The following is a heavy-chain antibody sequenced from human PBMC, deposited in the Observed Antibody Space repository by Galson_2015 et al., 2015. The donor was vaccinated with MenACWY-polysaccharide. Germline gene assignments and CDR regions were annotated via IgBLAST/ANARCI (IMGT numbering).Heavy chain of an antibody. CDR1: GFTFSDYY. CDR3: AVVLTDYYGMDV. Sequence: SLRLSCAASGFTFSDYYMSWIRQAPGKGLEWVSYISSSGSTIYYADSVKGRFTISRDNAKNSLYLLMNSLRAEDTAVYYCAVVLTDYYGMDVWGQGTTVTVSS. J-gene: IGHJ6*02. V-gene: IGHV3-11*01. D-gene: IGHD2-15*01. CDR2: ISSSGSTI.